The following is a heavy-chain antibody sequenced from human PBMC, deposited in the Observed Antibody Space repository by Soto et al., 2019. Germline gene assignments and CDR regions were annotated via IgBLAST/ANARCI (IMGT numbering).Heavy chain of an antibody. J-gene: IGHJ5*02. Sequence: ETLSLTCTVSGGTIRNYYWSWIRQPPGKGLEWIGYLYYIGSANYNPSLKSRVTMSLDTSKTQFSLKLSSVTTADTAVYYCASQHYGRSSSSSFDPWGQGTLVTVSS. CDR3: ASQHYGRSSSSSFDP. V-gene: IGHV4-59*01. CDR1: GGTIRNYY. CDR2: LYYIGSA. D-gene: IGHD6-6*01.